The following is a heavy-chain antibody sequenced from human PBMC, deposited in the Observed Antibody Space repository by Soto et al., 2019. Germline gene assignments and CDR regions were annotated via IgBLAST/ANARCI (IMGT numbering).Heavy chain of an antibody. CDR1: GYTFTSYA. V-gene: IGHV1-3*01. J-gene: IGHJ4*02. CDR3: AREDFWSGYYTPAFDY. D-gene: IGHD3-3*01. Sequence: EASVKVSCKASGYTFTSYAMHWVRQAPGQRLEWMGWINAGNGNTKYSQKFQGRVTITRDTSASTAYMELSSLRSEDTAVYYCAREDFWSGYYTPAFDYWGQGTLVTVSS. CDR2: INAGNGNT.